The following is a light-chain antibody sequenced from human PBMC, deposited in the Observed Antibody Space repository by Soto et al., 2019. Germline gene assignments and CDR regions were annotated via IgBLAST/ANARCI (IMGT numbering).Light chain of an antibody. Sequence: QSVLTQPASVSGSPGQSITVSCTGTSSDVGAFTYVSWYQQHPGKVPKLMIYEVTNRPSGVSNRFSGSKSGNTASLTISGLRAEDEADYYCSSYTTFSTLVFGSGTKLTVL. CDR2: EVT. V-gene: IGLV2-14*01. CDR3: SSYTTFSTLV. CDR1: SSDVGAFTY. J-gene: IGLJ1*01.